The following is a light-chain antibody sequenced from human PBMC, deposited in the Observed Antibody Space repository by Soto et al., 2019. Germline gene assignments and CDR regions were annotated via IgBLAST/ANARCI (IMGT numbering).Light chain of an antibody. CDR1: SSDVGNYIY. CDR2: EVS. CDR3: SSYTSTITLDI. V-gene: IGLV2-14*01. Sequence: QSVLTQPASVSGSPGQSITISCTGTSSDVGNYIYVSWYQQHPGKAPKLIIYEVSNRPSGVSNRFSASKSGNTASLTISGLQADDEADYYCSSYTSTITLDIFGTGTKVTVL. J-gene: IGLJ1*01.